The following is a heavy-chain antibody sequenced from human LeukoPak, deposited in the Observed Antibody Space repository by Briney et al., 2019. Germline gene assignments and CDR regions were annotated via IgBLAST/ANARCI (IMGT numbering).Heavy chain of an antibody. D-gene: IGHD2-2*01. CDR2: IKQDGSEK. CDR3: ARDTRWGGEDFGF. V-gene: IGHV3-7*04. CDR1: GFTFSSYW. J-gene: IGHJ4*02. Sequence: PGGSLRLSCAASGFTFSSYWMTWVRQAPREGLEWVANIKQDGSEKYYVDSVKGRFTISRDNAKNSVYLQMNSLRAEDTAVYYCARDTRWGGEDFGFWGQGTLVTVSS.